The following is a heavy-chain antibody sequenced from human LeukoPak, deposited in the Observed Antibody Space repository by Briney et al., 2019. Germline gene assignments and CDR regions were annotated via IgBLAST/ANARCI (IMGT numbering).Heavy chain of an antibody. CDR2: INPNSGGT. V-gene: IGHV1-2*02. CDR3: ARDCDYSSGCTDY. Sequence: GASVKVSCKASGYTFTGYYMNWVRQAPGQGLEWMGWINPNSGGTNYAQKFQGRVTMTRDTSISTAYMELSRLRSDDTAVYYCARDCDYSSGCTDYWGQGTLVTVSS. D-gene: IGHD6-19*01. CDR1: GYTFTGYY. J-gene: IGHJ4*02.